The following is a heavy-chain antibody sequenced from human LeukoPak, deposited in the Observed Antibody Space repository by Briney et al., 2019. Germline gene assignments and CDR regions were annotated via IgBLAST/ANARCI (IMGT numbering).Heavy chain of an antibody. J-gene: IGHJ4*02. CDR2: IIPIFGTA. CDR1: GGTFSSYA. D-gene: IGHD2-15*01. Sequence: GSSVKVSCKASGGTFSSYAISWVRQAPGQGLEWMGGIIPIFGTANYAQKFQGRVTITTDESTSTAYMELSSLRSEDTAVYYCASIYCSGGSCLDYWGQGTLVTVSS. V-gene: IGHV1-69*05. CDR3: ASIYCSGGSCLDY.